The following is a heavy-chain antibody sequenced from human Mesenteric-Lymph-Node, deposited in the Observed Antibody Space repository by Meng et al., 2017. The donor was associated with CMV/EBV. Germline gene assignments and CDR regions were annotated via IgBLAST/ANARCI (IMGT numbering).Heavy chain of an antibody. Sequence: GESLKISCVVSGFTFSSYAMHWVRQAPGKGLEWVAIISYDGTNEYYADSVRGRFTISRDNSKNTLYLQMNSLRNEDTALYYCAKGLGFLHMTGTTLQYWGQGTLVTVSS. J-gene: IGHJ4*02. CDR2: ISYDGTNE. CDR1: GFTFSSYA. CDR3: AKGLGFLHMTGTTLQY. D-gene: IGHD1-7*01. V-gene: IGHV3-30*04.